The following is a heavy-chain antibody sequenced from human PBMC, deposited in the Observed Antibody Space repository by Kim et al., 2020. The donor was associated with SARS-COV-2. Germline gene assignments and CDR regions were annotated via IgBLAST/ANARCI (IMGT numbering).Heavy chain of an antibody. V-gene: IGHV3-15*01. J-gene: IGHJ4*02. Sequence: PVKGRLTISRDDSKNTLYLQMNSLKTEDTAVYYCTTDDYIVPQKFGRTDYWGQGTLVTVSS. D-gene: IGHD5-12*01. CDR3: TTDDYIVPQKFGRTDY.